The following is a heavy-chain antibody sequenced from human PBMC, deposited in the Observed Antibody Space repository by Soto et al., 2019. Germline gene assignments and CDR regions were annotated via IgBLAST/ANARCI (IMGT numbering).Heavy chain of an antibody. CDR3: ARFTTGITGRYFDY. J-gene: IGHJ4*02. CDR1: GGTFSSYA. D-gene: IGHD1-20*01. Sequence: GASVKVSCKASGGTFSSYAISWVRQAPGQGLEWMGGIIPIFGTANYAKKFQGRVTITADDSTSTAYLELSSLRSEDTAVYYCARFTTGITGRYFDYWGQGTLVTVSS. CDR2: IIPIFGTA. V-gene: IGHV1-69*13.